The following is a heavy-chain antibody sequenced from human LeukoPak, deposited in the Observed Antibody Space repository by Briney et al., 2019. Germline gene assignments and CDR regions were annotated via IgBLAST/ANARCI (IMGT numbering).Heavy chain of an antibody. Sequence: GGSLRLSCVASGFPFSSYWMSWVRPAPGKGLEWVANIKQDGSEKYYVDSVKGRFTISRDNAKNSLYLQMNSLRAEDTAVYYCASTRLGLTNWFDPWGQGTLVTVSS. CDR3: ASTRLGLTNWFDP. J-gene: IGHJ5*02. CDR1: GFPFSSYW. V-gene: IGHV3-7*01. CDR2: IKQDGSEK. D-gene: IGHD3-9*01.